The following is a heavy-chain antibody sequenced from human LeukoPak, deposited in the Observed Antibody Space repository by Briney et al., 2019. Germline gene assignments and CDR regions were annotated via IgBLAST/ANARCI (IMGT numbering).Heavy chain of an antibody. V-gene: IGHV3-43*02. CDR1: GFTIDDYA. D-gene: IGHD3-10*01. CDR3: AKGHGSRTGDFEY. J-gene: IGHJ4*02. Sequence: HTGGSLRLSCAASGFTIDDYAMHWVRQAPGMGLEWVSLISGDSDYTYYADSVKGRFTISRDNSKNSLYLQMNTLRTEDNALYYCAKGHGSRTGDFEYWGQGTLVTVSS. CDR2: ISGDSDYT.